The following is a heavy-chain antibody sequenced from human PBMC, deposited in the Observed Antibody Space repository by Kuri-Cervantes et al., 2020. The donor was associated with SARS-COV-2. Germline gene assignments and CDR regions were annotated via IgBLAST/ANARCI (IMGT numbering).Heavy chain of an antibody. D-gene: IGHD3-16*02. J-gene: IGHJ6*03. CDR2: VSSSSSYI. CDR1: GFTFSSYS. V-gene: IGHV3-21*01. CDR3: ARDGTITFGGVIVRDYMDV. Sequence: GESLKISCAASGFTFSSYSMNWVRQAPGKGLEWVSSVSSSSSYIYYADSVKGRFTISRDNAKNSLYLQMNSLRAEDTAVYYCARDGTITFGGVIVRDYMDVWGKGTTVTVSS.